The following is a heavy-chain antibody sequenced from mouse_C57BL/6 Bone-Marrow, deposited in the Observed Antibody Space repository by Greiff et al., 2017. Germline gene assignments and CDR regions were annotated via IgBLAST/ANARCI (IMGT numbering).Heavy chain of an antibody. D-gene: IGHD2-4*01. V-gene: IGHV2-2*01. Sequence: VHLVESGPGLVQPSQSLSITCTVSGFSLTSYGVHWVRQSPGKGLEWLGVIWSGGSTDYNAAFISRLCISKDNSKSQVFFKMNSLQADDTAIYYCALIYYDYDDPVWGTGTTVTVSS. CDR2: IWSGGST. CDR3: ALIYYDYDDPV. CDR1: GFSLTSYG. J-gene: IGHJ1*03.